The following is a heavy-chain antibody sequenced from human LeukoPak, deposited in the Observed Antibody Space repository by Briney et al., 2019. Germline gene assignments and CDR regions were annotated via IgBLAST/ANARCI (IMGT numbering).Heavy chain of an antibody. D-gene: IGHD6-13*01. CDR3: AKGPSSTGVY. Sequence: GGSLRLSCAASGFTFSDYSMNWVRQAPGRGLEWVSFISSVSGYIYYADSVKDRFTISRDNSKNTLYLQMNSLRAEDTAVYYCAKGPSSTGVYWGQGTLVTVSS. J-gene: IGHJ4*02. CDR2: ISSVSGYI. CDR1: GFTFSDYS. V-gene: IGHV3-21*04.